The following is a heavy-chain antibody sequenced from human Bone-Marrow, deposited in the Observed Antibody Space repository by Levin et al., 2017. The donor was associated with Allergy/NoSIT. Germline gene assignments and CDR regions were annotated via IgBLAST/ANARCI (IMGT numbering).Heavy chain of an antibody. CDR1: GGSISDDY. CDR2: VYRTVNT. D-gene: IGHD3/OR15-3a*01. J-gene: IGHJ4*02. V-gene: IGHV4-59*01. CDR3: ARGSLPQGLINAYYFDS. Sequence: LSQTLSLTCDVSGGSISDDYWNWIRQPPGRGLEWIGYVYRTVNTHFNPSLKSRVAISVDTSKSQFSLELTPVTATDTAVYYCARGSLPQGLINAYYFDSWGQGILVTVSS.